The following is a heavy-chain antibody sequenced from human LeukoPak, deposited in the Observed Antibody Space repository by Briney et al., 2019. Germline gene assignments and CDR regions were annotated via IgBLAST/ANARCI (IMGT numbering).Heavy chain of an antibody. V-gene: IGHV1-18*01. D-gene: IGHD6-13*01. Sequence: ASVRVSCKASGHTFTIYGISWVRQAPGQGLEWMGWFNPENGNTNYAQKVQGRVTMTADTSTSTSYMELRSLRSDDTAVYYCAREHSSSWDQFDYWGQGTLVTVSS. J-gene: IGHJ4*02. CDR2: FNPENGNT. CDR1: GHTFTIYG. CDR3: AREHSSSWDQFDY.